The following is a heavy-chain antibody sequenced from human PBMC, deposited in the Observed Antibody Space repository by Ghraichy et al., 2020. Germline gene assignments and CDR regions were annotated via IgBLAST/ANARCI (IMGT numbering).Heavy chain of an antibody. Sequence: SQTLSLTCAISGDSVSSNSAAWNWIRQSPSRGLEWLGRTYYRSKWYNDYAVSVKSRITINPDTSKNQFSLQLNSVTPEDTAVYYCARVVAGIFKWGLDAFDIWGQGTMVTVSS. V-gene: IGHV6-1*01. J-gene: IGHJ3*02. CDR1: GDSVSSNSAA. CDR2: TYYRSKWYN. CDR3: ARVVAGIFKWGLDAFDI. D-gene: IGHD6-19*01.